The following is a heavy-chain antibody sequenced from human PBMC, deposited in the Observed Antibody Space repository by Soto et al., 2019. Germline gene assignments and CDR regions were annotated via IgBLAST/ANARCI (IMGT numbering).Heavy chain of an antibody. CDR1: GGSISSGDYY. V-gene: IGHV4-30-4*01. J-gene: IGHJ5*02. CDR2: IYYSGSN. CDR3: ARVITDIVVVVAATPPRWFDP. Sequence: QVELQESGPGLVKPSQTLSLTCTVSGGSISSGDYYWSWIRQPPGKGLEWIGYIYYSGSNYYNPYLKSQVTVSGDTSNNRFSLKLSSVTAAAKAVYYCARVITDIVVVVAATPPRWFDPWGQGTLVTVSS. D-gene: IGHD2-15*01.